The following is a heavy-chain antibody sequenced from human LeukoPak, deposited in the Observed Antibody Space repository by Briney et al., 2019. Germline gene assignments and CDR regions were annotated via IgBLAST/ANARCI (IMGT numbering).Heavy chain of an antibody. J-gene: IGHJ5*02. V-gene: IGHV4-4*07. Sequence: SETLSLTCIVSGGSISTYYWSWIRQPAGKGLEWIGRISASGSTRYNPSLESRVTMSVDMSKNQFALKLTSVTAADTPVYFCARGLAAAYDYNWFDPWGQGTLITVSS. D-gene: IGHD5-12*01. CDR2: ISASGST. CDR1: GGSISTYY. CDR3: ARGLAAAYDYNWFDP.